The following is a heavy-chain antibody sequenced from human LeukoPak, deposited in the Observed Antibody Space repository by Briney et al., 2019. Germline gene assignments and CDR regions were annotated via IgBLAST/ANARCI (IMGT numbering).Heavy chain of an antibody. D-gene: IGHD1-14*01. Sequence: GASVKVSCKASGYTFTSYDINWVRQATGQGLEWMGWMNPNSGNTGYAQMFQGRVTMTRNTSISTAYMELSSLRSEDTAVYYCARVTGSIPEWFDPWGQGTLVTVSS. CDR2: MNPNSGNT. V-gene: IGHV1-8*01. J-gene: IGHJ5*02. CDR3: ARVTGSIPEWFDP. CDR1: GYTFTSYD.